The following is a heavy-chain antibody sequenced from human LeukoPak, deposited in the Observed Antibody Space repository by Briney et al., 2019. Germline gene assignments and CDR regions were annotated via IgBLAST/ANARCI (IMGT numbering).Heavy chain of an antibody. CDR2: IIPIFGTA. CDR1: GGTFSSYA. V-gene: IGHV1-69*13. Sequence: SVKVSCKASGGTFSSYAISWVRQAPGQWLEWMGGIIPIFGTANYAQKFQGRVTITADESTSTAYMELSSLRSEDTAVYYCARAGGSGYYYFDYWGQGTLVTVSS. D-gene: IGHD3-22*01. CDR3: ARAGGSGYYYFDY. J-gene: IGHJ4*02.